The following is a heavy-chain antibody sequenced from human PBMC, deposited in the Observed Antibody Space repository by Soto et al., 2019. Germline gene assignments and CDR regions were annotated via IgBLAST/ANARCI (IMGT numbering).Heavy chain of an antibody. D-gene: IGHD3-3*01. Sequence: SETLSLTCTVSGGSISSYYWSWIRQPPGKGLEWIGYIYYSGSTNYNPSLKSRVTISVDTSKSQFSLKLSSVTAADTAVYYCARGGDFLCGYYSGGYYGMDVWGQGTTVTVSS. CDR3: ARGGDFLCGYYSGGYYGMDV. J-gene: IGHJ6*02. CDR1: GGSISSYY. V-gene: IGHV4-59*01. CDR2: IYYSGST.